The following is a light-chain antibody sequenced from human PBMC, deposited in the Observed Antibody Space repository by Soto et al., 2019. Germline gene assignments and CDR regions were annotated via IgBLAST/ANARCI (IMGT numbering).Light chain of an antibody. CDR3: KSYACSNSYV. V-gene: IGLV2-8*01. Sequence: QSVLTQPPSASGPPGQSVTIPCTGTKNDIGVYDFVSWYQHHPGKAPRLIIYEVVQRPSGVPDRFSGSKSGNTAALTVSGLQAADEGDYFCKSYACSNSYVFGSGTKV. CDR1: KNDIGVYDF. J-gene: IGLJ1*01. CDR2: EVV.